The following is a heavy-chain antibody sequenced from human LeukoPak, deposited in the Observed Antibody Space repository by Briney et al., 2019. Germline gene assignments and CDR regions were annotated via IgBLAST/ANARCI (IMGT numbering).Heavy chain of an antibody. D-gene: IGHD6-13*01. J-gene: IGHJ5*02. V-gene: IGHV3-48*03. CDR2: IGSSGGSI. Sequence: GGSLRLSCAPSRVTFSTYEMSWVRQAPGKGLEWVSHIGSSGGSIYYADSVKGRFTVSRDNGKTSQYLQMNSLSSVDAAESYSERMCRFAAAGSWWFDPWGQGTLVTVSS. CDR1: RVTFSTYE. CDR3: ERMCRFAAAGSWWFDP.